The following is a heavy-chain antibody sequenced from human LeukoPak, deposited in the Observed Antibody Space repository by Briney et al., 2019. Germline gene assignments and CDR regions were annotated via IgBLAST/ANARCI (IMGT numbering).Heavy chain of an antibody. CDR2: ISGSGGST. D-gene: IGHD1-26*01. CDR1: GFTFSSYA. Sequence: GGSLRLSCAASGFTFSSYAMSWVRQAPGKGLEWVSAISGSGGSTYYADSVKGRFTISRDNSKNALYLQMNSLRAEDTAVYYCAKDRWGVSVGPLVYWGQGTLVTVSS. V-gene: IGHV3-23*01. CDR3: AKDRWGVSVGPLVY. J-gene: IGHJ4*02.